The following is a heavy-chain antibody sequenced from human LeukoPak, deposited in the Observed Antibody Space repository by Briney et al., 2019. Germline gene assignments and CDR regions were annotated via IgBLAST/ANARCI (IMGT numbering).Heavy chain of an antibody. CDR1: GYTFTSYG. J-gene: IGHJ5*02. CDR2: ISAYNGNT. D-gene: IGHD6-13*01. CDR3: ARDSDSSIWYRSTNWIDP. Sequence: ASVQVSCKASGYTFTSYGISWVRQAPGQGLEWMGWISAYNGNTNYAQKLQGRVTMTTDTSTSTAYMELRSLRSDDTAVYYCARDSDSSIWYRSTNWIDPLGQGTLVTVSS. V-gene: IGHV1-18*01.